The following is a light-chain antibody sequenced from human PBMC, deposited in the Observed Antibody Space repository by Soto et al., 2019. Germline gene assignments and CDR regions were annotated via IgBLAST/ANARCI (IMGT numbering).Light chain of an antibody. V-gene: IGKV3-11*01. J-gene: IGKJ1*01. Sequence: ETVLTQSPATLSLSPGERATLSCRASRSISTYLAWYQQKPGQAPRLLIYEALNRATGIPARFSGSGSGTDFTLTISSLEPEDFAIYYCQQYKNWPRTFGQGTKVEIK. CDR1: RSISTY. CDR3: QQYKNWPRT. CDR2: EAL.